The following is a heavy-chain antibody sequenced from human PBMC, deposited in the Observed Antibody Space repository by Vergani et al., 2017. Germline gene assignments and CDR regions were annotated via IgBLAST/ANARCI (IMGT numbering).Heavy chain of an antibody. D-gene: IGHD1-26*01. Sequence: EVQLVESGGDLAQPGGSLTLSCVAYGLVFSDYTMSWVRQAPGRGLEWVSIISGSATGGVTYVADSVKGRFTIFRDNSKNTLYLQMNSLKAEDTAVYYCTKLPSRSIVVPLYYFDSWGQGTLVTVSS. V-gene: IGHV3-23*04. CDR2: ISGSATGGVT. CDR1: GLVFSDYT. J-gene: IGHJ4*02. CDR3: TKLPSRSIVVPLYYFDS.